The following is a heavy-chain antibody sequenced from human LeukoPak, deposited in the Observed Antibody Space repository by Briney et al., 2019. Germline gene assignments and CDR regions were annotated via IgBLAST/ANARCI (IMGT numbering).Heavy chain of an antibody. J-gene: IGHJ4*02. Sequence: TSETLSLTCAVSGYSISSGYYWGWIRQPPGKGLEWIGSIYHSGGTYYNPSLKSRVTISVDTSKNQFSLKLTSVTSADTAVYYCARGRSAFPGNFDYWGQGTLVTVSS. CDR3: ARGRSAFPGNFDY. CDR2: IYHSGGT. D-gene: IGHD3-10*01. V-gene: IGHV4-38-2*01. CDR1: GYSISSGYY.